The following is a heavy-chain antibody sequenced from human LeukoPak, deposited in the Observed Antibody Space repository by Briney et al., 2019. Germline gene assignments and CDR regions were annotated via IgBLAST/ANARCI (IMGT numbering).Heavy chain of an antibody. Sequence: SETLSLTCAVYGGSFSGYYWSWIRQPPGKGLEWIGEINHSGSTNYNPSLKSRVTISVDTSKNQFSLKLSSVTAADAAMYYCTRANGYGLIDYWGQGTLVTVSS. V-gene: IGHV4-34*01. CDR3: TRANGYGLIDY. CDR2: INHSGST. D-gene: IGHD3-10*01. CDR1: GGSFSGYY. J-gene: IGHJ4*02.